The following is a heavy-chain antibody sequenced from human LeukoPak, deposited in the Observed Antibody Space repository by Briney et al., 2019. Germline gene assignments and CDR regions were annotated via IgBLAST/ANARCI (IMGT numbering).Heavy chain of an antibody. D-gene: IGHD2-21*01. Sequence: SETLSLTCTVSGGSISSSSYYWGWIRQPPGKGLEWIGYIYYSGSTNYNPSLKSRVTISVDASKNQFSLKLSSVTAADTAVYYCARGGWRYDAFDIWGQGTMVTVSS. CDR1: GGSISSSSYY. CDR2: IYYSGST. CDR3: ARGGWRYDAFDI. J-gene: IGHJ3*02. V-gene: IGHV4-61*05.